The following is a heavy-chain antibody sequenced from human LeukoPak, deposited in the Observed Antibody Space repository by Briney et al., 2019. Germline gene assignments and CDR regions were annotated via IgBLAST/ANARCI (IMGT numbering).Heavy chain of an antibody. V-gene: IGHV4-59*12. CDR2: IYYTGST. CDR3: ARGSITVVPAFDI. CDR1: GGSLSTYY. Sequence: PWPTLSLTCTVSGGSLSTYYWSWIRQHPGKGLEFIACIYYTGSTNYNPSLKSRGTMSVDTSKNQFSLRLTSVNAADTAVYYCARGSITVVPAFDIWGQGTVVTVSS. D-gene: IGHD4-23*01. J-gene: IGHJ3*02.